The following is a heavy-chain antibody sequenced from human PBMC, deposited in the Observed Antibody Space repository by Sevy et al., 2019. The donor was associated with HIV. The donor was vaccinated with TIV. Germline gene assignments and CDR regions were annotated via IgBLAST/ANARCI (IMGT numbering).Heavy chain of an antibody. CDR2: VYTSGST. Sequence: SETLSLTCTVSGGSISTYYWSWIRRPAGKGLEWIGRVYTSGSTNYNPSLKSRVTMSVDTSKNQFSLKLSSVTAADTAVYYCARADFWSGYYYYGMDVWGQGTTVTVSS. D-gene: IGHD3-3*01. J-gene: IGHJ6*02. CDR1: GGSISTYY. CDR3: ARADFWSGYYYYGMDV. V-gene: IGHV4-4*07.